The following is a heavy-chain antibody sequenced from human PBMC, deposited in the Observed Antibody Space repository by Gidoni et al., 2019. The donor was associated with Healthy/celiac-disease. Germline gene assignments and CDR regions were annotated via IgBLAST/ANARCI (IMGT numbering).Heavy chain of an antibody. CDR1: GGTFSSYA. CDR2: IIPIFGTA. J-gene: IGHJ6*03. Sequence: QVQLVQSGAEVKKPGSSVKVSCKASGGTFSSYAISWVRQAPGQGLEWMGGIIPIFGTANYAQKFQGRVTITADKSTSTAYMELSSLRSEDTAVYYCARGSVDTAMVYYYYYMDVWGKGTTVTVSS. D-gene: IGHD5-18*01. V-gene: IGHV1-69*06. CDR3: ARGSVDTAMVYYYYYMDV.